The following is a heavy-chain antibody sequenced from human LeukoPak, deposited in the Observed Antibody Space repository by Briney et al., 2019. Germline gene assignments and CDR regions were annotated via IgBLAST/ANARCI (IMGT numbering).Heavy chain of an antibody. CDR2: ISYDGSNK. J-gene: IGHJ3*02. Sequence: GGSLRLSCAASGFTFSSYAMSWVRQAPGKGLEWVAVISYDGSNKYYADSVKGRFTISRDNSKNTLYLQMNSLRAEDTAVYYCARDGGGQWLVHLAKNDAFDIWGQGTMVTVSS. CDR1: GFTFSSYA. D-gene: IGHD6-19*01. V-gene: IGHV3-30*04. CDR3: ARDGGGQWLVHLAKNDAFDI.